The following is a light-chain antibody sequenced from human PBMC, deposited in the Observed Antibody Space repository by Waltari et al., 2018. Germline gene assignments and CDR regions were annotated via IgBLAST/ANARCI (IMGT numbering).Light chain of an antibody. CDR3: QQYDSLPLT. V-gene: IGKV1-33*01. CDR1: EDISDF. J-gene: IGKJ4*01. Sequence: DIQMTQSPSSLSASVGDRVTITCKASEDISDFLNWYQHKPGKAPKLLIYDTSNLEIGVPSRFSGSGSGTDFSFTISSLQPEDLATYYCQQYDSLPLTFGGGSKVEI. CDR2: DTS.